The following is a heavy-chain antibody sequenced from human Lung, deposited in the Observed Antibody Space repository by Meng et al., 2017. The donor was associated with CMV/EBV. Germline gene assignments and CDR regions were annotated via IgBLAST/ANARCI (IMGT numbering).Heavy chain of an antibody. CDR1: GFTFDDYT. V-gene: IGHV3-43*01. CDR2: ISWDGGST. J-gene: IGHJ4*02. CDR3: ARGYDSSGYLDY. D-gene: IGHD3-22*01. Sequence: EVQLVESGGVVVQPGGSLRLSCVASGFTFDDYTMHWVRQPPGKGLEWVSLISWDGGSTYHADSVEGRFTISRDNMKNSLYLQMNTLTSEDTALYYCARGYDSSGYLDYWGQGTLVTVSS.